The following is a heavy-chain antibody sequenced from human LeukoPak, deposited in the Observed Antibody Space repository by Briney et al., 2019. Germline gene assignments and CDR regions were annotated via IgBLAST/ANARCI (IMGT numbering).Heavy chain of an antibody. CDR2: ISGDGGST. CDR1: GFTFDDYA. D-gene: IGHD5-24*01. V-gene: IGHV3-43*02. CDR3: AKDGDGYNFDY. J-gene: IGHJ4*02. Sequence: SGGSLRLSCAASGFTFDDYAMHWVRQAPGKGLEWVSLISGDGGSTYYADSVKGRFTISRDNSKNSLYLQMNSLRTEDTASYYCAKDGDGYNFDYWGQGTLVTVSS.